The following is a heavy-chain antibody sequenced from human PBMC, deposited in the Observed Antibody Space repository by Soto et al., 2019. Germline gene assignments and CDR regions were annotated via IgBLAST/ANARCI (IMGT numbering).Heavy chain of an antibody. CDR3: AREGSGGYCSGGSCLDDAFDI. V-gene: IGHV6-1*01. CDR1: GDSVSSNSAA. J-gene: IGHJ3*02. Sequence: QSPTLSFTCAISGDSVSSNSAAWNWIRQSPSRGLEWLGRTYYRSKWYNDYAVSVKSRITINPDTSKNQFSLQLNSVTPEDTAVYYCAREGSGGYCSGGSCLDDAFDIWGQGTMVTVSS. D-gene: IGHD2-15*01. CDR2: TYYRSKWYN.